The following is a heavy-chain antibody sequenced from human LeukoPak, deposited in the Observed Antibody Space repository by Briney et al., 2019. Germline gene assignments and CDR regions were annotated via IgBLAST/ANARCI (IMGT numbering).Heavy chain of an antibody. CDR1: GFTFDDYA. J-gene: IGHJ5*02. Sequence: PGRSLRLSCAASGFTFDDYAMHWVRHAPGKGLEWVSGISWNSGSIGYADSVKGRFTISRDNAKNSLYLQMNSLRAEDTALYYCAKDSGIAAAGTFDHWGQGTLVTVSS. V-gene: IGHV3-9*01. D-gene: IGHD6-13*01. CDR3: AKDSGIAAAGTFDH. CDR2: ISWNSGSI.